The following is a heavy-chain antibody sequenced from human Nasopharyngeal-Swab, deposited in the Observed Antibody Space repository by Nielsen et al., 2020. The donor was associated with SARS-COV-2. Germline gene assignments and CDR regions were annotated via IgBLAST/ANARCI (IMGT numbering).Heavy chain of an antibody. CDR1: GGSVSSGSYY. CDR2: IYYSGST. D-gene: IGHD3-10*01. Sequence: SETLSLTCTASGGSVSSGSYYWSWIRQPPGKGLEWIGYIYYSGSTNYNPSLKSRVTISVDTSKNQFSLKLSSVTAADTAVYYCARDHYGSGSPSMDVWGQGTTVTVS. CDR3: ARDHYGSGSPSMDV. J-gene: IGHJ6*02. V-gene: IGHV4-61*01.